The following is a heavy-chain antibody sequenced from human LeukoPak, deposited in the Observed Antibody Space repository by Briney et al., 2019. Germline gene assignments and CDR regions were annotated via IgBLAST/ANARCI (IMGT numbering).Heavy chain of an antibody. CDR2: IYYSGST. CDR3: VRPNGGHTENWFDP. Sequence: SETLSLTCTVSGGAMSSSSYYWGWIRQPPGKGLEWIGSIYYSGSTFYNPSLKSRVTISLDTSKNQFSLKLTSVSAADTAVYYCVRPNGGHTENWFDPGAREPWSPSPQ. D-gene: IGHD2-8*01. V-gene: IGHV4-39*01. CDR1: GGAMSSSSYY. J-gene: IGHJ5*02.